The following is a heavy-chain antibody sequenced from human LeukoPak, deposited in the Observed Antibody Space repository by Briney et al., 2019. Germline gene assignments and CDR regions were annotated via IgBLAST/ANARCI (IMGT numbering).Heavy chain of an antibody. J-gene: IGHJ4*02. CDR2: ISSSGTTI. CDR1: GFSFSSYE. CDR3: AREAPTNGYYFDY. Sequence: GGSLRLSCAASGFSFSSYEMNWVRQTPGKGLEWVSYISSSGTTIYYADSVQGRFTISRDTAKNSLYLQMNSLRAEDTAVYYCAREAPTNGYYFDYWGQGTLVTVSS. D-gene: IGHD2-8*01. V-gene: IGHV3-48*03.